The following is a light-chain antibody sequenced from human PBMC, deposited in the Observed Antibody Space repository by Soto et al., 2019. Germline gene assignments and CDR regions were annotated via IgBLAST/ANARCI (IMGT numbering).Light chain of an antibody. J-gene: IGLJ1*01. CDR3: CSYTGSSTSV. Sequence: QSVLTQPRSASGSPGQSVTISCTGTSSDVGGYNYVSWYQHHPGKAPKLMIYEVSKRPSGVSNRFSGSKSGNTASLTISGLQAEDEADYYCCSYTGSSTSVFGTGTKVTVL. CDR2: EVS. V-gene: IGLV2-23*02. CDR1: SSDVGGYNY.